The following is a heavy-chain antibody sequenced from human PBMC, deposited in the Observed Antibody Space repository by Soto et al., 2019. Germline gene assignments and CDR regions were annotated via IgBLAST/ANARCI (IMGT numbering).Heavy chain of an antibody. J-gene: IGHJ4*02. V-gene: IGHV1-18*01. CDR2: SRAHNGDT. Sequence: ASVKVSCKASGYIFTSYGISWVRQAPGQGLEWMGWSRAHNGDTKYAQMFQGRVTMTTDTSTSSAYLELRSLRSDDTSVYYCARTTVTPYYFDYWGQGSPVTVSS. CDR1: GYIFTSYG. CDR3: ARTTVTPYYFDY. D-gene: IGHD4-17*01.